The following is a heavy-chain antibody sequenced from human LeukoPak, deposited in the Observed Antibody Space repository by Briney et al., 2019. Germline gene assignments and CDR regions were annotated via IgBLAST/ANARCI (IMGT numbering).Heavy chain of an antibody. CDR1: GGSISSYY. CDR2: IYYSGST. D-gene: IGHD4-11*01. Sequence: SETLSLTCTVSGGSISSYYWSWIRQPPGKGLEWIGYIYYSGSTNYNPSLKSRVTISVDTSKNQFSLKLSSVTAADTAVYYCARRVYSNYVFDYWGQGTLVTVSS. CDR3: ARRVYSNYVFDY. V-gene: IGHV4-59*01. J-gene: IGHJ4*02.